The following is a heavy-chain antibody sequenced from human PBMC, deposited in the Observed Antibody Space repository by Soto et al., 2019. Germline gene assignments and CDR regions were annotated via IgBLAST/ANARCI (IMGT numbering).Heavy chain of an antibody. D-gene: IGHD6-13*01. CDR2: IYTSGGT. CDR1: GGSMSSYY. V-gene: IGHV4-4*07. CDR3: ARGAAAGADYGMDV. Sequence: QVQLRESGPGLVKPSETLSLICTVSGGSMSSYYWSWIRQPAGKGLEWVGRIYTSGGTNYKPSLKSRVTMSVDTSKKQLSLELSSVTAADTAVYYCARGAAAGADYGMDVWGQGTTVTVSS. J-gene: IGHJ6*02.